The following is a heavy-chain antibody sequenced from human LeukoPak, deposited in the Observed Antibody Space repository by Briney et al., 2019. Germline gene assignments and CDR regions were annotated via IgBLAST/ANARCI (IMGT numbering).Heavy chain of an antibody. CDR2: INPNSGGT. J-gene: IGHJ4*02. Sequence: GASVKGSCKASGYTFTGYYMHCVRQAPGQGLEWMGWINPNSGGTNYAQKFQGRVTMTRDTSISTAYMELSRLRSDDTAVYYCARDPVPMAGYTDYWGQGTLVTVSS. CDR3: ARDPVPMAGYTDY. V-gene: IGHV1-2*02. CDR1: GYTFTGYY. D-gene: IGHD3-16*02.